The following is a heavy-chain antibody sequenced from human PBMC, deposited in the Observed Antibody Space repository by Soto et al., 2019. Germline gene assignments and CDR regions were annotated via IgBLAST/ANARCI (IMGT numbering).Heavy chain of an antibody. D-gene: IGHD5-12*01. CDR1: GFTFSSYG. J-gene: IGHJ6*03. V-gene: IGHV3-33*01. Sequence: GGSLRLSCAASGFTFSSYGMHWVRQAPGKGLEWVAVIWYDGSNKYYADSVKGRFTISRDNSKNTLYLQMNSLRAEDTTVYYCARGHSGYDLDYYYMDVWGKGTTVTVSS. CDR3: ARGHSGYDLDYYYMDV. CDR2: IWYDGSNK.